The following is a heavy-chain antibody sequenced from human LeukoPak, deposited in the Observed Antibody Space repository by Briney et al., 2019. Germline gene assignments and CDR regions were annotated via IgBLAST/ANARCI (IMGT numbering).Heavy chain of an antibody. CDR3: AKEYGYDYNYLYSMDV. CDR2: ISSSSSTI. J-gene: IGHJ6*03. D-gene: IGHD1-1*01. V-gene: IGHV3-48*01. Sequence: GGSLRLSCAASGFTFSSYSMNWVRQAPGKGLEWVSYISSSSSTIYYADSVKGRFTISRDNAKNTVYLQMNSLRAEDTAVYFCAKEYGYDYNYLYSMDVWGKGTTVTISS. CDR1: GFTFSSYS.